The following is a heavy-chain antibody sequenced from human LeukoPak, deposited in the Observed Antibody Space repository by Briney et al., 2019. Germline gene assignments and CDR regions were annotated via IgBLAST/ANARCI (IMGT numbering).Heavy chain of an antibody. V-gene: IGHV1-18*01. J-gene: IGHJ5*02. CDR1: GYTFTSYG. CDR3: ARDAFVVVTATSVWFDP. Sequence: ASVKVSCKASGYTFTSYGISWVRQAPGQGLEWMGRISAYNGNTNYAQKLQGRVTMTTDTSTSTAYMELRSLRSDDTAVYYCARDAFVVVTATSVWFDPWGQGTLVTVSS. D-gene: IGHD2-21*02. CDR2: ISAYNGNT.